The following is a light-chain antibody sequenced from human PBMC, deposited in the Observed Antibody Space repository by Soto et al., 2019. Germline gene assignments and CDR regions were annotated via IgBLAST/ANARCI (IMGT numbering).Light chain of an antibody. J-gene: IGKJ2*03. CDR1: QSVRSIQ. CDR3: QQYAHAHHS. CDR2: GAS. V-gene: IGKV3-20*01. Sequence: EIVLTQSPGTLSFSRGESATLSCRASQSVRSIQVAWYQQKPGQAPRLLIYGASSRVPGIPDRFSGVGSETDFTLTISRLEPEDSAVYYCQQYAHAHHSLGQGTKLEIK.